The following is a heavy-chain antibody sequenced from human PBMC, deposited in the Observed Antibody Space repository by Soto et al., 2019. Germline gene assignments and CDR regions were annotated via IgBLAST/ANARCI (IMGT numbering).Heavy chain of an antibody. J-gene: IGHJ6*02. V-gene: IGHV3-9*01. Sequence: EVQLVESGGGLVQPGRSLRLSCAASGFTFGDYAMHWVRQVPGKGLEWVSGISWKSGSIRYADSVKGRFTISRDNAKNSLYLQMNSLRVEDTALYYCAKSKCGTANGMDVWGQGATVTVSS. CDR2: ISWKSGSI. CDR3: AKSKCGTANGMDV. CDR1: GFTFGDYA. D-gene: IGHD2-21*02.